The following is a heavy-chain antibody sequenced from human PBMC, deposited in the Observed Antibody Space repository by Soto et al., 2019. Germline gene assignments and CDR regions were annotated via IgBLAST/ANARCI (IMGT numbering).Heavy chain of an antibody. CDR3: ATVSRNWNYVPLLFDP. Sequence: ASVKVSCKVSGYTLTELSMHWVRQAPGKGLEWMGGFDPEDGETIYAQKFQGRVTMTEDTSTDTAYMELSSLRSEDTAVYYCATVSRNWNYVPLLFDPWGQGTLVTVSS. D-gene: IGHD1-7*01. CDR1: GYTLTELS. V-gene: IGHV1-24*01. CDR2: FDPEDGET. J-gene: IGHJ5*02.